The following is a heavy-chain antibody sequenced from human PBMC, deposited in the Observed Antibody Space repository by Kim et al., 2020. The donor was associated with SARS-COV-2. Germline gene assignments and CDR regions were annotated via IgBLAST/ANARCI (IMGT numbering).Heavy chain of an antibody. D-gene: IGHD5-12*01. CDR1: GFTFSWYR. V-gene: IGHV3-74*01. CDR3: AYSPGRASGYD. J-gene: IGHJ4*02. Sequence: GGSLRLSCIASGFTFSWYRMHWVRQVPGKGLVWVSHISHSGSTTTYADSVKGRFTISRDNAKNTFYLQMNTLRAEDTAVYYCAYSPGRASGYDGGQGTLVTVSS. CDR2: ISHSGSTT.